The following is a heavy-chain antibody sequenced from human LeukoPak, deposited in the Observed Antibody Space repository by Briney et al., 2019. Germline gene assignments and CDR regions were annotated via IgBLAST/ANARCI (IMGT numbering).Heavy chain of an antibody. CDR3: ARESYYDFWSGYYDIDY. J-gene: IGHJ4*02. Sequence: GGSLRLSCAASGSTFSSYSMNWVRQAPGKGLEWVSYISSSSSTIYYADSVKGRFTISRDNAKNSLYLQMNSLRAEDTAVYYCARESYYDFWSGYYDIDYWGQGTLVTVSS. CDR2: ISSSSSTI. D-gene: IGHD3-3*01. V-gene: IGHV3-48*01. CDR1: GSTFSSYS.